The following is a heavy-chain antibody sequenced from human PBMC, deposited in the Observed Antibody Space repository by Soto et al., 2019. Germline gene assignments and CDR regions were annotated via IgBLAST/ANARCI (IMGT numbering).Heavy chain of an antibody. Sequence: PSETLSLTCTVSGGSISSYYWSWIRQPPGKGLEWIGYIYYSGSTNYNPSLKSRVTISVDTSKNQFSLKLSSVTAADTAVYYCARDRRAGRNYYYYGMGAWGQGTTVTVSS. CDR2: IYYSGST. V-gene: IGHV4-59*01. J-gene: IGHJ6*02. CDR3: ARDRRAGRNYYYYGMGA. CDR1: GGSISSYY.